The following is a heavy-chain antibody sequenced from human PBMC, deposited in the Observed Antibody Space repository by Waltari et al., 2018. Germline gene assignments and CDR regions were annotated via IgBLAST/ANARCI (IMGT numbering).Heavy chain of an antibody. Sequence: QVQLVQSGAEVKKPGSSVKVSCKASGGTFSSYAISWVRQAPGQGLEWMGGIIPIFGTANYAQKFQGRVTITADESTSTAYMELSSLRSEDTAVYYCATIGNPYCGGDCYQTGYGMDVWGQGTTVTVSS. CDR2: IIPIFGTA. D-gene: IGHD2-21*02. V-gene: IGHV1-69*01. CDR1: GGTFSSYA. CDR3: ATIGNPYCGGDCYQTGYGMDV. J-gene: IGHJ6*02.